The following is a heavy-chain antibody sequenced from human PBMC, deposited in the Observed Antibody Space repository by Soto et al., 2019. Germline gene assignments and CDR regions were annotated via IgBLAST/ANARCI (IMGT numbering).Heavy chain of an antibody. CDR3: ARAGQYYDSSGYAD. V-gene: IGHV1-18*01. CDR2: ISAYNGNT. D-gene: IGHD3-22*01. J-gene: IGHJ4*02. CDR1: GYSFATSG. Sequence: QVKLVQSGTEVKKPGASMKVSCKASGYSFATSGISWVRQAPGQVLEWMGWISAYNGNTNYDQKIQDTIIMTTDTSPSTAYLELRSLRSEDTAVYYCARAGQYYDSSGYADWGQGTLVTVSS.